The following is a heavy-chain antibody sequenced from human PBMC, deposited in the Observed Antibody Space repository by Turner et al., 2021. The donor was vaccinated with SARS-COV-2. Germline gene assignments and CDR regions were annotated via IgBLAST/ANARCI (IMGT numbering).Heavy chain of an antibody. Sequence: EVQLVESGGGLVKPGGSLRLSCAASGFTFSSYSMNWVRQAPGKGLEWVSVISSSSSYIYYADSVKGRFTISRDNAKNSLYLQMNSLRAEDTAVYYCARELAGRFGGATEIDYWGQGTLVTVSS. CDR1: GFTFSSYS. D-gene: IGHD1-26*01. CDR3: ARELAGRFGGATEIDY. CDR2: ISSSSSYI. V-gene: IGHV3-21*01. J-gene: IGHJ4*02.